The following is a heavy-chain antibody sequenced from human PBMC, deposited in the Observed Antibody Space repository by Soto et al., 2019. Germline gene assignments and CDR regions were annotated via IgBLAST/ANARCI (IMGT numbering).Heavy chain of an antibody. CDR2: INPNSGGT. D-gene: IGHD3-9*01. CDR3: ARGEWAYYDILTLRYYGTDV. Sequence: ASVKVSCKASGYTFTGYYMHWVRQAPGQGLEWMGWINPNSGGTNYAQKFQGRVTMTRDTSISTAYMELSRLRSDDTAVYYCARGEWAYYDILTLRYYGTDVRGKGTTVTVS. J-gene: IGHJ6*04. V-gene: IGHV1-2*02. CDR1: GYTFTGYY.